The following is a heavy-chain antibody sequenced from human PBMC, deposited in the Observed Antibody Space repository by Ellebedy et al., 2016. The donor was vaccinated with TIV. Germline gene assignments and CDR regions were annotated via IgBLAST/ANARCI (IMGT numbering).Heavy chain of an antibody. CDR1: GGSMISNDHY. CDR3: ARGGGDRPHALDV. V-gene: IGHV4-30-4*01. Sequence: MPSETLSLTCTVSGGSMISNDHYWSWVRQPPGKGLEWIGYIYYSGTNYYNPSLKHRLTMSVDKSKSQVSLKLTSVTATDTAVYYCARGGGDRPHALDVWGQGTKVTVSS. D-gene: IGHD3-10*01. J-gene: IGHJ3*01. CDR2: IYYSGTN.